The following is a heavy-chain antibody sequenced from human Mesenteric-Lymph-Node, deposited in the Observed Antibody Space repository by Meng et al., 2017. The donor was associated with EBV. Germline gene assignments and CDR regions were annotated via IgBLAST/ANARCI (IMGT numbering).Heavy chain of an antibody. V-gene: IGHV4-39*07. J-gene: IGHJ4*02. CDR3: ARGADRGANLGY. Sequence: QLQESGPGLVQPSETLSHTCSDSGGSIRSSSYYWGWIRQPPGKGLEWIGSIYYSGSTYYNPSLQSRVTISVDTSKNQFSLKLSSVTAADTAVYYCARGADRGANLGYWGQGTLVTVSS. CDR2: IYYSGST. CDR1: GGSIRSSSYY. D-gene: IGHD3-10*01.